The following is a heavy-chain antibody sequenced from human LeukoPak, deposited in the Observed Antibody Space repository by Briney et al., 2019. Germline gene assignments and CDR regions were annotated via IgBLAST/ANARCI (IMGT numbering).Heavy chain of an antibody. Sequence: GGSLRLSCTASKFTFSNYGMQWVRQAPGKGLEWVAVVSSDGGTKYYADSVKGRFTISRDNSRNTMYLQMDSLRAEDTAVYYCAKEYDSGGYGANFDYWGRGTLVTVSS. CDR3: AKEYDSGGYGANFDY. J-gene: IGHJ4*02. D-gene: IGHD3-10*01. V-gene: IGHV3-30*18. CDR2: VSSDGGTK. CDR1: KFTFSNYG.